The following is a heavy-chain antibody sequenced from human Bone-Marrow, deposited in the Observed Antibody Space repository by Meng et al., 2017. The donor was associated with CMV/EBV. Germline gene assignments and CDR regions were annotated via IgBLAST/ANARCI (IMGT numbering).Heavy chain of an antibody. D-gene: IGHD4-23*01. CDR3: ARTGVNDYSDY. CDR2: IYSGGST. Sequence: GESLKISCAASGFTFSSYSMNWVRQAPGKGLEWVSVIYSGGSTYYADSVKGRFTISRDNSKNTLYLQMNSLRAEDTAVYYCARTGVNDYSDYWAQGTLVTVSS. J-gene: IGHJ4*02. V-gene: IGHV3-66*02. CDR1: GFTFSSYS.